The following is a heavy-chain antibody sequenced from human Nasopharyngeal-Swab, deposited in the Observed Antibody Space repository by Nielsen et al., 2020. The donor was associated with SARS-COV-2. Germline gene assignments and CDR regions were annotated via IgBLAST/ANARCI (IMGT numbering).Heavy chain of an antibody. CDR1: GYSFTSYW. J-gene: IGHJ5*02. D-gene: IGHD2-2*01. V-gene: IGHV5-51*01. Sequence: QVSCKGSGYSFTSYWIGWVRQMPGKGLEWMGIIYPGDSDTRYSPSFQGQVTISADKSISTAYLQWSSLKASDTAMYYCARPYCSSTSCPNWFDPWGQGTLVTVSS. CDR3: ARPYCSSTSCPNWFDP. CDR2: IYPGDSDT.